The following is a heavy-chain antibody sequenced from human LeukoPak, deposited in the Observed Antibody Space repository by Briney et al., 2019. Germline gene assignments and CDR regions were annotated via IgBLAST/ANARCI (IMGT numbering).Heavy chain of an antibody. Sequence: SQTLSLTCTVSGGSISSGGYYWSWIRQHPGKGLEWIGYIYYSGSTYYNPSLKSRVTISVDTSKNQFSLKLSSVTAADTAVYYCARASRSGSLNTFDIWGQGTMVTVSS. CDR1: GGSISSGGYY. V-gene: IGHV4-31*03. CDR3: ARASRSGSLNTFDI. J-gene: IGHJ3*02. D-gene: IGHD2-15*01. CDR2: IYYSGST.